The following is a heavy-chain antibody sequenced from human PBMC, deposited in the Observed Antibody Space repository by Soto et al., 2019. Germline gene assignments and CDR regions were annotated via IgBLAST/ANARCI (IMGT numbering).Heavy chain of an antibody. CDR3: ARVPGP. CDR1: CGSFSGSY. Sequence: ASETLSLTCAVHCGSFSGSYWSWIRQPPGKGLEWIGYIYHSGSTYYNPSLKSRVTISIDRSKNQFSLKLSSVTAADTAVYYCARVPGPWGQGTLVTVSS. V-gene: IGHV4-34*01. CDR2: IYHSGST. J-gene: IGHJ5*02.